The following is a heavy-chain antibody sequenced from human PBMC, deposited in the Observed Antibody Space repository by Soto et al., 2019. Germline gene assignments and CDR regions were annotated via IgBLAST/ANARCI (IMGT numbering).Heavy chain of an antibody. CDR1: GFTSSSYA. CDR3: AKDGYCTSTSCSTNWFDP. CDR2: ISGSGGST. D-gene: IGHD2-2*03. V-gene: IGHV3-23*01. Sequence: EVQLLESGGGLVQPGGSLRLSCAASGFTSSSYAMSWVRQAPGKGLEWVSAISGSGGSTYYADSVKGRFTISRDNSKNTLYLQMSSLRAEDTAVYYCAKDGYCTSTSCSTNWFDPWGQGTLVTVSS. J-gene: IGHJ5*02.